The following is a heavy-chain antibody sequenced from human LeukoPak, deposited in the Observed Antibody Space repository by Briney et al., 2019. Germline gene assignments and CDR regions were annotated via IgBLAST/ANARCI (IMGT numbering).Heavy chain of an antibody. V-gene: IGHV1-69*13. CDR3: ARGTYYYGSGSYYNNWFDP. Sequence: SVKVSCKASGGTFSSYAISWVRQAPGQGLEWMGGIIPIFGTANYAQKFQGRVTITADESTSTAYMELSSLRSEDTAVYYCARGTYYYGSGSYYNNWFDPWGQGTLVTVSS. D-gene: IGHD3-10*01. J-gene: IGHJ5*02. CDR1: GGTFSSYA. CDR2: IIPIFGTA.